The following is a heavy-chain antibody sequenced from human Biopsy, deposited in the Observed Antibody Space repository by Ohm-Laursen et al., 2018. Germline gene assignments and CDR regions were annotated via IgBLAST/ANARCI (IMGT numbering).Heavy chain of an antibody. CDR3: ARDRLEESEINYYYGMDV. D-gene: IGHD3-16*01. CDR1: GFTFSSYW. CDR2: IYSDGGST. V-gene: IGHV3-74*01. J-gene: IGHJ6*02. Sequence: SLRLSCAASGFTFSSYWMHWVRQAPGKGLVWVSRIYSDGGSTSYADSVKGRFTISRDNAKNTLYLQMNSLRAEDTAVYYCARDRLEESEINYYYGMDVWGQGTTVTVSS.